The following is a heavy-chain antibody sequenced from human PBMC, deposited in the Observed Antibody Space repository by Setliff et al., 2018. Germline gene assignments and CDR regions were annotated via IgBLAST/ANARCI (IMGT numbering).Heavy chain of an antibody. J-gene: IGHJ3*02. Sequence: GASVKVSCKASGNSFSSFSITWVRQAPGQGLEWMGWVSTYNGDTKCAQNFRGRVTMTTDMSTSTVYMELRTLRSDDTAVYFCARRPIALAGYRKGAFDIWGQGTMVTVSS. CDR3: ARRPIALAGYRKGAFDI. CDR2: VSTYNGDT. CDR1: GNSFSSFS. V-gene: IGHV1-18*01. D-gene: IGHD6-19*01.